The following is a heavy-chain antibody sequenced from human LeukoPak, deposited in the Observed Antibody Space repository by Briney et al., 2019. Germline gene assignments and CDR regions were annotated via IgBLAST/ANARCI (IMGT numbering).Heavy chain of an antibody. D-gene: IGHD3-10*01. CDR2: IYYSGST. CDR1: GGSISSSSYF. CDR3: VMWFGELYYFDY. Sequence: SETLSLTCTVSGGSISSSSYFWGWIRQPPGKGLEWIGSIYYSGSTYYNPSLKSRVTISVDTSKNQFSLRLNSVTAADTAVYYCVMWFGELYYFDYWGQGTLVAVSS. J-gene: IGHJ4*02. V-gene: IGHV4-39*01.